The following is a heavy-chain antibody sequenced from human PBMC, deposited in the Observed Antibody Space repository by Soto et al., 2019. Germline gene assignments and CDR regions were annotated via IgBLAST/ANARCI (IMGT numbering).Heavy chain of an antibody. Sequence: ASVKVSCKASGYTFTGYYMHWVRQAPGQGLEWMGWINPNSGGTNYAQKFQGWVTMTRDTSISTAYMELSRLRSDDTAVYYCARSPAGVFSSGMDVGGKGTRVTVPS. J-gene: IGHJ6*04. CDR2: INPNSGGT. CDR1: GYTFTGYY. D-gene: IGHD2-8*01. V-gene: IGHV1-2*04. CDR3: ARSPAGVFSSGMDV.